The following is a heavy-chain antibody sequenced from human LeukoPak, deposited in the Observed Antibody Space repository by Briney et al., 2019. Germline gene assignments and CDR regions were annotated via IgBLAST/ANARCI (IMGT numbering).Heavy chain of an antibody. CDR1: GFTFSSYA. CDR2: ISGSGGST. CDR3: AKGRYSSGWYLSRVVDY. J-gene: IGHJ4*02. D-gene: IGHD6-19*01. V-gene: IGHV3-23*01. Sequence: GGSLRLSCAASGFTFSSYAMSWVRQAPGKGLEWVSAISGSGGSTYYADSVKGRFTISRDNSKNTLYLQMNSLRAEDTAVYYCAKGRYSSGWYLSRVVDYWGQGTLVTVSS.